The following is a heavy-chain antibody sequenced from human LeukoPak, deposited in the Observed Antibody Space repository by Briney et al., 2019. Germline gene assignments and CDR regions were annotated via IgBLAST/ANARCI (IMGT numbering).Heavy chain of an antibody. CDR3: ASVTYYDSSGYYLGDY. J-gene: IGHJ4*02. CDR1: GYTFTAYY. V-gene: IGHV1-2*06. Sequence: ASVKVSCKASGYTFTAYYIHWVRQAPGQGLEWMGRINPNSGGTNYAQKFQGRVTMTRDTSISTAYMKLSRLKSDDTAVYYCASVTYYDSSGYYLGDYWGQGTLVTVSS. CDR2: INPNSGGT. D-gene: IGHD3-22*01.